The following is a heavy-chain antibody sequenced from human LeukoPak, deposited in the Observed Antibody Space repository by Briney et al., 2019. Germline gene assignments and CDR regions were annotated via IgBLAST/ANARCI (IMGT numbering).Heavy chain of an antibody. Sequence: GSLRLSCAASEFTFSSYAMNWVRQAPGKGLEWIGSIYHSGSTYYNPSLKSRVTISVDTSKNQFSLKLSSVTAADTALYFCARIPTNAVPAAHNGFDIWGQGTMVTVSS. CDR2: IYHSGST. J-gene: IGHJ3*02. V-gene: IGHV4-38-2*01. CDR1: EFTFSSYA. D-gene: IGHD2-2*01. CDR3: ARIPTNAVPAAHNGFDI.